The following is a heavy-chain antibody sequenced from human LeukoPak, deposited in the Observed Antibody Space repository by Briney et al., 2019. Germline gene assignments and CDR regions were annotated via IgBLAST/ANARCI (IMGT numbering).Heavy chain of an antibody. D-gene: IGHD3-3*01. Sequence: GGSLRLSCAASGFTFSSYSMNWVRQAPGKGLEWVSSISSSSSYIYYADSVKGRFTISRDNAKKSLYLQMNSLRAEDTAVYYCAQSHDFWSGYRYWYFDYWGQGTLVTVSS. CDR2: ISSSSSYI. CDR1: GFTFSSYS. CDR3: AQSHDFWSGYRYWYFDY. J-gene: IGHJ4*02. V-gene: IGHV3-21*01.